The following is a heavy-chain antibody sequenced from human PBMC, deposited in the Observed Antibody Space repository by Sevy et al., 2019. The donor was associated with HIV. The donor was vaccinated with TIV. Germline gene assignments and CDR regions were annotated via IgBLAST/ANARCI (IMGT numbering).Heavy chain of an antibody. V-gene: IGHV3-23*01. CDR2: ISGSGGST. CDR1: GFTFSSYA. D-gene: IGHD5-18*01. Sequence: GGSLRLSCAASGFTFSSYAMSWVRQAPGKGLEWVSAISGSGGSTYYADSVKGRFTISRDNSKNTLYLQMNSLRAEDTAVYYCAKSLLSRKEIQLWNYFDYWGQGTLVTVSS. J-gene: IGHJ4*02. CDR3: AKSLLSRKEIQLWNYFDY.